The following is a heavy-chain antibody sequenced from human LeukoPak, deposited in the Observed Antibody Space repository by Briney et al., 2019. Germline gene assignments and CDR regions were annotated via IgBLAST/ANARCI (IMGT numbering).Heavy chain of an antibody. CDR1: GFTFSSYS. J-gene: IGHJ6*03. CDR3: ARDCHLGLLDYYYMDV. CDR2: ISSSSSTI. V-gene: IGHV3-48*04. Sequence: GGSLRLSCAASGFTFSSYSMNWVRQAPGKGLEWVSYISSSSSTIYYADSVKGRFTISRDNAKNSLYLQMNSLRAEDTAVYHCARDCHLGLLDYYYMDVWGKGTTVTVSS. D-gene: IGHD3-3*02.